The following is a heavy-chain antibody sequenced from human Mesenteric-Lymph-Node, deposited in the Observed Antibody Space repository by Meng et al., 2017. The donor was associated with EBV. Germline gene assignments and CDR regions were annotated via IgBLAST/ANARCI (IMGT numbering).Heavy chain of an antibody. CDR2: ISYDGSNK. V-gene: IGHV3-30*03. J-gene: IGHJ4*02. CDR1: GFTFSSYG. D-gene: IGHD5-18*01. CDR3: AGGSYGSVY. Sequence: GQLGESGGGVVQPGRSLRLSCAASGFTFSSYGMHWVRQAPGKGLEWVAVISYDGSNKYYADSVKGRFTISRDNSKNTLYLQMNSLRAEDTAVYYCAGGSYGSVYWGQGTLVTVSS.